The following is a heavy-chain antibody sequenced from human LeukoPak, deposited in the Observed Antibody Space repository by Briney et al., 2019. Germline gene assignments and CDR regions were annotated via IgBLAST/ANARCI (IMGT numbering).Heavy chain of an antibody. CDR1: GYTFSGHY. J-gene: IGHJ4*02. D-gene: IGHD5-18*01. V-gene: IGHV1-2*06. Sequence: GASVKVSCKASGYTFSGHYLHWVRQAPGQGLEWMGRINPNSGGTKYAQKFQNRVTMTSDTSVSTANMELNGLRSDDTAIYYCTRSWIQLWTPDFDHWGQGTPVTVSS. CDR2: INPNSGGT. CDR3: TRSWIQLWTPDFDH.